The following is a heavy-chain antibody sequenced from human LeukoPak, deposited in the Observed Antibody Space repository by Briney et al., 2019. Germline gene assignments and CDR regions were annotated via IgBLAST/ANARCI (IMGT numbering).Heavy chain of an antibody. D-gene: IGHD2-8*01. Sequence: ASVKVSCKSSGYTFTDYYIQWVRQAPGQGLEWMGWMNPNSGGTNYAQKFKGRVTVTRDTSISTAYMEVSGLRSDDTAIYFCARGLYCSNGVCHTEFDHWGQGTLVTVSS. J-gene: IGHJ4*02. CDR2: MNPNSGGT. V-gene: IGHV1-2*02. CDR3: ARGLYCSNGVCHTEFDH. CDR1: GYTFTDYY.